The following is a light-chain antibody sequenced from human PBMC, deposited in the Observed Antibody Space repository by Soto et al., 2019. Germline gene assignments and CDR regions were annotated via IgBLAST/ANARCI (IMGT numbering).Light chain of an antibody. CDR2: AAS. J-gene: IGKJ4*01. CDR3: QQYYSYLFT. Sequence: IRLTQSPSSLSSYTGDRVTITCRASQGISSYLAWYQQKPGKALKLLIYAASTLQSGVPSRFSRSGSGTDFTLTISCLQSEDFATYYCQQYYSYLFTFGGGTKV. V-gene: IGKV1-8*01. CDR1: QGISSY.